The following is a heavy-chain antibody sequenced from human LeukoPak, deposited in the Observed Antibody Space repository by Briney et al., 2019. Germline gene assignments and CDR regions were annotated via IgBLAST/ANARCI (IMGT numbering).Heavy chain of an antibody. D-gene: IGHD1-26*01. CDR3: ARARGSYLPSYYYYYMDV. CDR1: GGSISSYY. J-gene: IGHJ6*03. V-gene: IGHV4-4*07. Sequence: PSETLSLTCTVSGGSISSYYWSWIRQPAGKGLEWIGRIHTSGSTNYNPSLKSRVTMSVDTSKNQFSLKLSSVTAADTAVYYCARARGSYLPSYYYYYMDVWGKGTTVTVSS. CDR2: IHTSGST.